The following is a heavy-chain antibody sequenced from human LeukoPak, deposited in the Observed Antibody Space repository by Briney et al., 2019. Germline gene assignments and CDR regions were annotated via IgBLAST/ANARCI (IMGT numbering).Heavy chain of an antibody. CDR3: ARGDCSGGSCYWGSDY. Sequence: ASVKVSCKASGYTFTSYDINWVRQATGQGLEWMGWMNPNSGNTGYAQKFQGRVTMTRNTSISTAYMELSSLRSEDTAVYYCARGDCSGGSCYWGSDYWGQGTLVTVSS. V-gene: IGHV1-8*01. J-gene: IGHJ4*02. D-gene: IGHD2-15*01. CDR2: MNPNSGNT. CDR1: GYTFTSYD.